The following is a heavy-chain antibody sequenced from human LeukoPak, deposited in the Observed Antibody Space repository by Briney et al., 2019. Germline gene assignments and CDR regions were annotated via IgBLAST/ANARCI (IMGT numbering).Heavy chain of an antibody. CDR1: GFTFSSYW. CDR2: ISYDGSNK. D-gene: IGHD5-18*01. Sequence: PGGSLRLSCAASGFTFSSYWTHWVRQAPGKGLEWVAVISYDGSNKYYADSVKGRFTISRDNSKNTLYLQMNSLRAEDTAVYYCARGNSYGPENPIWGQGTMVTVSS. J-gene: IGHJ3*02. V-gene: IGHV3-30*03. CDR3: ARGNSYGPENPI.